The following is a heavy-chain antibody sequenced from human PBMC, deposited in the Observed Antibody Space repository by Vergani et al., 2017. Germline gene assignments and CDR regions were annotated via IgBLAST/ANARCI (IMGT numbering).Heavy chain of an antibody. CDR1: GFSFSNAW. J-gene: IGHJ4*02. D-gene: IGHD5-12*01. CDR2: ISGSGGST. V-gene: IGHV3-23*04. CDR3: AKGGWLRGWLRQVGSFYYFDY. Sequence: EVQLVESGGGWVKPGGSLRLSCAASGFSFSNAWMTWVRQAPGKGLEWVSAISGSGGSTYYADSVKGRFTISRDNSKNTLYLQMNSLRAEDTAVYYCAKGGWLRGWLRQVGSFYYFDYWDQGTLVTVSS.